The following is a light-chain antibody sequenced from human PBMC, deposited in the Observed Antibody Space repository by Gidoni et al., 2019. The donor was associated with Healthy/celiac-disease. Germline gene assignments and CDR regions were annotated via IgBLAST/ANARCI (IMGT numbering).Light chain of an antibody. CDR2: EVS. Sequence: QSALTQPPSASGSPGQSVTISCTGTSSDVGGYNYVSWYQQHPGKAPKLMIYEVSKRPSGVPDRFSGSKSGNTASLTVSGLQAEDEADDYCSSYAGSNNWMFGGGTKLTVL. V-gene: IGLV2-8*01. J-gene: IGLJ3*02. CDR1: SSDVGGYNY. CDR3: SSYAGSNNWM.